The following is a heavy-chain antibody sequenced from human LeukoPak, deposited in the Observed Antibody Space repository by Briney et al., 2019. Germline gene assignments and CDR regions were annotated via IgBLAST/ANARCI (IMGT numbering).Heavy chain of an antibody. V-gene: IGHV3-30*02. D-gene: IGHD3-9*01. Sequence: PGGSLRLSCAASGFTFSSYGMHWVRQAPGKGLEWVAFIRYDGSNKHYADSVKGRFTISRDNSKNTLYLQMNSLRAEDTAVYYCAPGYDILTGYYRRGAFDYWGQGTLVTVSS. J-gene: IGHJ4*02. CDR3: APGYDILTGYYRRGAFDY. CDR2: IRYDGSNK. CDR1: GFTFSSYG.